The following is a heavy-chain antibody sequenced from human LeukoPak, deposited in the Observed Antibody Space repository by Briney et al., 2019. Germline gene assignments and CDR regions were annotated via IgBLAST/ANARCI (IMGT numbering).Heavy chain of an antibody. V-gene: IGHV1-2*02. CDR1: GYTFTSYG. J-gene: IGHJ5*02. Sequence: ASVKVSCKASGYTFTSYGISWVRQAPGQGLEWMGWINPNSGGTNYAQKFQGRVTMTRDTSISTAYMELSRLRSDDTAVYYCARGLVGANWFDPWGQGTLVTVSS. D-gene: IGHD1-26*01. CDR3: ARGLVGANWFDP. CDR2: INPNSGGT.